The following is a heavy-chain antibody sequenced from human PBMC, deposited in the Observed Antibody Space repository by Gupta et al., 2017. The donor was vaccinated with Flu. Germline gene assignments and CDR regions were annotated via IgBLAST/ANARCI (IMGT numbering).Heavy chain of an antibody. Sequence: EVQLVESGGDLVQPGGSLRLSCAASGFTFSNYEMIWVRQAPGMGLEWVSYISSSGSAIYYADSVEGRFTISRDNAKNSLYLQLNSLRAEDTAVYYCARGPTTTSSSLDYWGQGTLVTVSS. D-gene: IGHD6-6*01. CDR3: ARGPTTTSSSLDY. CDR1: GFTFSNYE. J-gene: IGHJ4*02. CDR2: ISSSGSAI. V-gene: IGHV3-48*03.